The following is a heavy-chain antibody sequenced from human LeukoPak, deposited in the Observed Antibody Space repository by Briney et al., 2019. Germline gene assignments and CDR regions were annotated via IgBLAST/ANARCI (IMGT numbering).Heavy chain of an antibody. J-gene: IGHJ4*02. CDR3: ATTYGPATARAFDY. CDR2: FDPEDGET. V-gene: IGHV1-24*01. CDR1: GYTLTELS. Sequence: ASVKVSCKVSGYTLTELSMHWVRQAPGKGLEWMGGFDPEDGETIYAQKFQGRVTMTEDTSTDTAYMELSSLRSEDTAVYYCATTYGPATARAFDYWGQGTLVTVSS. D-gene: IGHD2-21*02.